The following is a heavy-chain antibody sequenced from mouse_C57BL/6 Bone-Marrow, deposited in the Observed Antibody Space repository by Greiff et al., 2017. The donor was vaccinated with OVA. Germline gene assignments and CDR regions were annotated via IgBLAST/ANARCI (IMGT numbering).Heavy chain of an antibody. CDR2: ISSGGSYT. J-gene: IGHJ4*01. CDR3: ARLTTGTYYAMDY. D-gene: IGHD4-1*02. CDR1: GFTFSSYG. V-gene: IGHV5-6*01. Sequence: EVQLQQSGGDLVKPGGSLKLSCAASGFTFSSYGMSWVRQTPDKRLEWVATISSGGSYTYYPDSVKGRFTISRDNAKNTLYLQMSSLKSEDTAMYYCARLTTGTYYAMDYWGQGTSVTVSS.